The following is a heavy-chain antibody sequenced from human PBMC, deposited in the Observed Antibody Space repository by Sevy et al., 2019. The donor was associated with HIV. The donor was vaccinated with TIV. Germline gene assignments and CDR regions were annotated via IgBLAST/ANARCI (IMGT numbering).Heavy chain of an antibody. D-gene: IGHD3-10*01. V-gene: IGHV3-15*01. Sequence: GGSLRLSCAASGFTFSNAWMSWVRQAPGKGLEWVGRIKSKTDGGTTDYAAPMKGRFTISRDDSKNTLYLQMNSLKTEDTAVYYCTTFGWFGELFQAFDIWGQGTMVTVSS. CDR1: GFTFSNAW. J-gene: IGHJ3*02. CDR3: TTFGWFGELFQAFDI. CDR2: IKSKTDGGTT.